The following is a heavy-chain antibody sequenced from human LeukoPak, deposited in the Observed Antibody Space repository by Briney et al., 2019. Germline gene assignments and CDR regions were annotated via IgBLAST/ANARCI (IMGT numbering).Heavy chain of an antibody. Sequence: GGSLRLSCAASGITFSNYWMHWVRQAPGKGLEWVSRINSDGSRITYADSVKGRFTISRDNAKNTLYLQMNSLRVEDTAVYYCASAPVITRDWGQGTLVTVSS. CDR3: ASAPVITRD. CDR1: GITFSNYW. D-gene: IGHD3-22*01. J-gene: IGHJ4*02. V-gene: IGHV3-74*01. CDR2: INSDGSRI.